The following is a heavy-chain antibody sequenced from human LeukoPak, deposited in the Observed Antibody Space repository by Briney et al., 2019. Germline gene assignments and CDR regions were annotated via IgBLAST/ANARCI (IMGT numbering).Heavy chain of an antibody. D-gene: IGHD1-26*01. CDR2: IYYSGST. CDR1: GGSISGSSYY. Sequence: SETLSLTCTVSGGSISGSSYYWGWIRQPPGKGLEWIGYIYYSGSTYYNPTLKSRVTISVDTSKNQFSLKLSSVTAADTAVYYCAGQGSDYYYGMDVWGQGTTVTVSS. V-gene: IGHV4-30-4*08. CDR3: AGQGSDYYYGMDV. J-gene: IGHJ6*02.